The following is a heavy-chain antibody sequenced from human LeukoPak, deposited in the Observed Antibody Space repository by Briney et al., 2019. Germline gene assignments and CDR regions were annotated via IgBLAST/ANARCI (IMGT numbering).Heavy chain of an antibody. D-gene: IGHD5-24*01. Sequence: ASVKVSCKPSGYTFSNYHIHWVRQAPGQGIEWMGIINPRYGSTTYAQKFQGRVTMTRDMSTSTVYMELSSLRSEDTAVYYCAREEARDGSTGYYFDYWGQGALLTVSS. J-gene: IGHJ4*02. CDR3: AREEARDGSTGYYFDY. CDR2: INPRYGST. CDR1: GYTFSNYH. V-gene: IGHV1-46*01.